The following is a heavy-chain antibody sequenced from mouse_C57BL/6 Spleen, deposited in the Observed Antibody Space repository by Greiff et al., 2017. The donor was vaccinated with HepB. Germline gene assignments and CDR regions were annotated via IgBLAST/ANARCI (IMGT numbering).Heavy chain of an antibody. CDR1: GYSITSGYY. CDR3: ARAGSSYDSYWYFDV. Sequence: EVKLVESGPGLVKPSQSLSLTCSVTGYSITSGYYWNWIRQFPGNKLEWMGYISYDGSNNYNPSLKNRISITRDTSKNQFFLKLNSVTTEDTATYYCARAGSSYDSYWYFDVWGTGTTVTVSS. CDR2: ISYDGSN. D-gene: IGHD1-1*01. V-gene: IGHV3-6*01. J-gene: IGHJ1*03.